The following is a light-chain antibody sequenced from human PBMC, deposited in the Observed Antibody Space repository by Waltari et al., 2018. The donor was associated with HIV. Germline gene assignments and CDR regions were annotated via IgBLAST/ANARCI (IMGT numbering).Light chain of an antibody. J-gene: IGLJ2*01. Sequence: GQRVTISCTGSSSNIGAGYDVHWYRQLPGTAPKLLIYGDNNRPSGVPDRFSGSKSGTSASLAITGLQAEDEANYYCQSYDSSLSGSVVFGGGTKLTVL. CDR1: SSNIGAGYD. CDR3: QSYDSSLSGSVV. CDR2: GDN. V-gene: IGLV1-40*01.